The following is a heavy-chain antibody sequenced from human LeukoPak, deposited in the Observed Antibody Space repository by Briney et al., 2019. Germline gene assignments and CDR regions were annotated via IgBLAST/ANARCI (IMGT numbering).Heavy chain of an antibody. CDR2: INPSGGST. J-gene: IGHJ4*02. D-gene: IGHD3-10*01. V-gene: IGHV1-46*01. CDR3: ARELVPRLYYGSGSYLGY. CDR1: GYTFTSYY. Sequence: ASVKVSCKASGYTFTSYYMHWVRQAPGQGLEWMGIINPSGGSTSYAQKFQGRVTMTRDTSTSTVYMELSSLRSEDTAVYYCARELVPRLYYGSGSYLGYWGQGTLVTVSS.